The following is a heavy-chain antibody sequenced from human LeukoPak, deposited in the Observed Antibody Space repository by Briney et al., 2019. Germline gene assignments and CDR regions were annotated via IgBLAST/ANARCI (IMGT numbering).Heavy chain of an antibody. Sequence: GGSLRLSCAASGFTFSSYGMHWVRQAPGKGLEWVAVISYNGSNKYYADSVKGRFTISRDNSKNTLYLQMNSLRAEDTAVYYCAKDGGTVWQWLVVSYFDYWGQGTLVTVSS. CDR3: AKDGGTVWQWLVVSYFDY. CDR1: GFTFSSYG. V-gene: IGHV3-30*18. J-gene: IGHJ4*02. CDR2: ISYNGSNK. D-gene: IGHD6-19*01.